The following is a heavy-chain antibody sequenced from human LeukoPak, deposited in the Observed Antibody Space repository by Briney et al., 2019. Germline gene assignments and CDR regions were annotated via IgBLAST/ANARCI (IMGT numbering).Heavy chain of an antibody. V-gene: IGHV4-59*01. CDR3: ARDQYGDYDFDY. D-gene: IGHD4-17*01. J-gene: IGHJ4*02. CDR1: GGSITSYH. Sequence: SETLSLTCTVSGGSITSYHYSWIRQPPGKGLEWIGYIYYSGSTNYNPSLKSRVTISVDTSKNQFSLKLSSVTAADTAVYYCARDQYGDYDFDYWGQGTLVTVSS. CDR2: IYYSGST.